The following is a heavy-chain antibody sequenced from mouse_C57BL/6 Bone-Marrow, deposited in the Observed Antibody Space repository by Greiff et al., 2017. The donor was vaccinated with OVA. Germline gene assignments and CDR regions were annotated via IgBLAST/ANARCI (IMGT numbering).Heavy chain of an antibody. V-gene: IGHV5-12*01. Sequence: EVKLQESGGGLVQPGGSLKLSCAASGFTFSDFYMYWIRQTPEKRLEWVAYISNGGGSTYYPDTVKGRFTISRDNAKNTLYLQMSRLKSEDTAMYYCGRLDAMDYWGQGTSVTVSS. CDR3: GRLDAMDY. CDR2: ISNGGGST. CDR1: GFTFSDFY. J-gene: IGHJ4*01.